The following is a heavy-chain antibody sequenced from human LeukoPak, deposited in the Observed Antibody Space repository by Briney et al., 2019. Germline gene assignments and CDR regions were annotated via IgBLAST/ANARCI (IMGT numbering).Heavy chain of an antibody. CDR3: AKARYTSGWYVFDY. Sequence: GGALRLSCAASGVTFSSDWGHWVRQAPGKGLEWGSSISGSGGPTFYADSVQGRFTISRDNSKRTLFLQMNSLRAEDTAIYYCAKARYTSGWYVFDYWGRGNQVTVSS. V-gene: IGHV3-23*01. CDR1: GVTFSSDW. J-gene: IGHJ4*02. CDR2: ISGSGGPT. D-gene: IGHD6-19*01.